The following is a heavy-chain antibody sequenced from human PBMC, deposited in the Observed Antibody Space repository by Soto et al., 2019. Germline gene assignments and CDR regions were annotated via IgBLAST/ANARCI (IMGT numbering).Heavy chain of an antibody. CDR1: GFTFSSYA. CDR3: ANQPDSGGYSYGFHAFDI. V-gene: IGHV3-23*01. D-gene: IGHD5-18*01. Sequence: GGSLRLSCAASGFTFSSYAMSWVRQAPGKGLEWVSAISGSGGSTYYADSVKGRFTISRDNSKNTLYLQMNSLRAEDTAVYYCANQPDSGGYSYGFHAFDIWGQGTMVTVSS. J-gene: IGHJ3*02. CDR2: ISGSGGST.